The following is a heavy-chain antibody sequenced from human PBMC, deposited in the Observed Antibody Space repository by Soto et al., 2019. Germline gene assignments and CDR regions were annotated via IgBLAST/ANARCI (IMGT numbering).Heavy chain of an antibody. CDR3: AKAQVPALLPATLYYFDY. V-gene: IGHV3-23*01. Sequence: GSLLLTCSASGFTFSSYAMSWVRQAPGKGLEWVSAISGSGGSTYYADSVKVRFTISRDNSKNTLYLQMNSLRAEDTAVYYCAKAQVPALLPATLYYFDYWGQGTLVTVYS. D-gene: IGHD2-2*01. CDR2: ISGSGGST. CDR1: GFTFSSYA. J-gene: IGHJ4*02.